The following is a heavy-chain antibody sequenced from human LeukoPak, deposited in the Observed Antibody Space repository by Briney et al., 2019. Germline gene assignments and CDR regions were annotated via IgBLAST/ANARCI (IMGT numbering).Heavy chain of an antibody. J-gene: IGHJ3*02. V-gene: IGHV4-30-2*01. Sequence: SETLSLTCTVSGGSISSGGYYWSWIRQPPGKGLEWIGYIYHSGSTYYNPSLKSRVTISVDRSKNQFSLKLSSVTAADTAVYYCARGPDFWSGYYTPSAFDIWGQGTMVTVSS. D-gene: IGHD3-3*01. CDR2: IYHSGST. CDR3: ARGPDFWSGYYTPSAFDI. CDR1: GGSISSGGYY.